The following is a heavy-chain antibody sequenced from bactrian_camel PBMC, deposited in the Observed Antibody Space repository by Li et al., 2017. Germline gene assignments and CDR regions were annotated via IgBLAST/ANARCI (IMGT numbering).Heavy chain of an antibody. CDR3: AAGQWYTDEYRY. CDR1: GFAFKENV. Sequence: DVQLVESGGGLVQPGGSLRLSCAASGFAFKENVMNWVRQAPGKELEWVSSISGGGWPSYSDSVKGRFTISRDNAKNTAYLQMNNLKSEDTALYYCAAGQWYTDEYRYWGQGTQVTVS. D-gene: IGHD6*01. V-gene: IGHV3S40*01. CDR2: SISGGGWP. J-gene: IGHJ4*01.